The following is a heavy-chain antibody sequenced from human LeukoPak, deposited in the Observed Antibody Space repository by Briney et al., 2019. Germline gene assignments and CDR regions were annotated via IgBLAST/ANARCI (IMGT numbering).Heavy chain of an antibody. J-gene: IGHJ4*02. D-gene: IGHD6-19*01. V-gene: IGHV3-21*01. CDR1: GFTFSSYS. CDR2: ISSSSSYI. CDR3: ARMDPGWRPFDY. Sequence: GGSLRLSCAASGFTFSSYSMNWVRQAPGKGLEWFSSISSSSSYIYYADSVKGRFTISRDNAKNSLYLQMNSLRAEDTAVYYCARMDPGWRPFDYWGQGTLVTVSS.